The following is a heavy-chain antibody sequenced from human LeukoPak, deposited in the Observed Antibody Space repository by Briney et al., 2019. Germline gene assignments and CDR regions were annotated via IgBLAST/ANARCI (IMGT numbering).Heavy chain of an antibody. CDR2: IIPILGIA. CDR1: GGTFISYA. D-gene: IGHD3-22*01. V-gene: IGHV1-69*04. Sequence: SVKVSCKASGGTFISYAISWVRQAPGQGLEWMGRIIPILGIANYAQKFQGRVTITADKSTSTAYMELSSLRSEDTAVYYCARESLHSSGYYAGNYFDYWGQGTLVTVSS. CDR3: ARESLHSSGYYAGNYFDY. J-gene: IGHJ4*02.